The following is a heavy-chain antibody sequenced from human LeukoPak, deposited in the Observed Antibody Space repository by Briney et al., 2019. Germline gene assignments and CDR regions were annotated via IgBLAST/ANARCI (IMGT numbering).Heavy chain of an antibody. D-gene: IGHD5-18*01. J-gene: IGHJ6*03. CDR3: AKVRGVGYSSIWGYYMDV. Sequence: PGGSLRLSCAASGFTFSSYGMHWVRQAPGKGLEWVAFIRYDGSNKYYADSVKGRFTISRDNSKNTLYLQMNSLRAEDTAVYYCAKVRGVGYSSIWGYYMDVWGKGTTVTISS. V-gene: IGHV3-30*02. CDR2: IRYDGSNK. CDR1: GFTFSSYG.